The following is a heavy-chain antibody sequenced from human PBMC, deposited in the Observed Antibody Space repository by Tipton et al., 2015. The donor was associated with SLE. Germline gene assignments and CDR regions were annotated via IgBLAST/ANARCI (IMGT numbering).Heavy chain of an antibody. D-gene: IGHD2-21*02. CDR1: GGSFSSYY. J-gene: IGHJ4*02. V-gene: IGHV4-39*07. CDR2: IYYSGST. CDR3: ARRTGGVTLGY. Sequence: TLSLTCAVYGGSFSSYYWGWIRQPPGKGLEWIGSIYYSGSTYYNPSLKSRVTISVDTSRNQFSLKLSSVTAADTAVYYCARRTGGVTLGYWGQGTLVTVSS.